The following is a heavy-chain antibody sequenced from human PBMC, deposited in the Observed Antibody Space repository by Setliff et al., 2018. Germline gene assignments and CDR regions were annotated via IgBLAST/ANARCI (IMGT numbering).Heavy chain of an antibody. CDR1: GFRFTSFG. V-gene: IGHV1-69*10. Sequence: SVKVSCKTSGFRFTSFGFSWVRQAPGQGLEWMGGIIPLSDITSYAQTLQGRVTITADKSTNTVNMELSSLRSEDTAVYYCARAPLESGYNYGQGHYFDYWGQGTLVTVSS. CDR3: ARAPLESGYNYGQGHYFDY. J-gene: IGHJ4*02. CDR2: IIPLSDIT. D-gene: IGHD5-18*01.